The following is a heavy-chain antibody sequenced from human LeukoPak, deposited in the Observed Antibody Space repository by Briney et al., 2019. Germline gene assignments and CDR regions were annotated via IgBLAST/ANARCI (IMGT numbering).Heavy chain of an antibody. J-gene: IGHJ4*02. CDR3: AREAWFGELAFDY. CDR2: ISYDGSNK. V-gene: IGHV3-30*03. Sequence: GGSLRLSCAASGFTFSSYGMHWVRQAPGKGLEWVAVISYDGSNKYYADSVKGRFTISRDNSKNTLYLQMNSLRAEDTAVYYCAREAWFGELAFDYWGQGTLVTVSS. CDR1: GFTFSSYG. D-gene: IGHD3-10*01.